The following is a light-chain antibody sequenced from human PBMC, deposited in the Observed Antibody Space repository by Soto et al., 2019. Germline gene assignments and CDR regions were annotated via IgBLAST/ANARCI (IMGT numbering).Light chain of an antibody. J-gene: IGKJ2*01. CDR3: QQTYSIPYT. Sequence: DIQMTQSPSSLSASVGYRVTITCRASQSISSYLNWYQHKPGKAPKLLIYAASSLQSAVPSRFSGSGSGTDFTLTVSSLQPEDCATYYCQQTYSIPYTFGQGTKLEIK. V-gene: IGKV1-39*01. CDR2: AAS. CDR1: QSISSY.